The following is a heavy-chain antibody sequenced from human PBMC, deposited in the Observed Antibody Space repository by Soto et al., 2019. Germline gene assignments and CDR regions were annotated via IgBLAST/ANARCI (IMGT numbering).Heavy chain of an antibody. CDR1: GFSLTDTRMG. Sequence: SGPTLVNPTETLTLTCSVSGFSLTDTRMGVSWIRRAPGKALEWLAHIISNDDKSYSTSLKSRLTISKDTSKSQVVLRMTNMDPVDTGRYYCARALFYSDSDGYYFEFDYWGPGTLVTVSS. J-gene: IGHJ4*02. CDR2: IISNDDK. V-gene: IGHV2-26*01. D-gene: IGHD3-22*01. CDR3: ARALFYSDSDGYYFEFDY.